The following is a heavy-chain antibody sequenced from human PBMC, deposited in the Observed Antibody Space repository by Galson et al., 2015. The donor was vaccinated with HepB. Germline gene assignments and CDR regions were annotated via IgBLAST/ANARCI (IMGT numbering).Heavy chain of an antibody. CDR1: GYTFTNHG. CDR2: ISVYSENT. V-gene: IGHV1-18*01. J-gene: IGHJ4*02. Sequence: SVKVSCKASGYTFTNHGISWVRQAPGQGLEWMGWISVYSENTNYAQKLQGRVAMTTDTSTSTVYMELGSLRYDDTAMYYCAREARGGGKAGPDYSGQGNLGTVSS. CDR3: AREARGGGKAGPDY. D-gene: IGHD1-14*01.